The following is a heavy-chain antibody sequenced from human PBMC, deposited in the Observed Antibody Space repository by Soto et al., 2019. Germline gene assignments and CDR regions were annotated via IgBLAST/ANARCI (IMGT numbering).Heavy chain of an antibody. CDR3: AREKGYGDYYMDV. CDR1: SGSISSSNW. J-gene: IGHJ6*03. D-gene: IGHD4-17*01. V-gene: IGHV4-4*02. CDR2: IYHSGST. Sequence: SETLSLTCAVSSGSISSSNWWSWVRQPPGKGLEWIGEIYHSGSTNYNPSLKSRVTISVDKSKNQFSLKLSSVTAADTAVYYCAREKGYGDYYMDVWGKGTTVTVSS.